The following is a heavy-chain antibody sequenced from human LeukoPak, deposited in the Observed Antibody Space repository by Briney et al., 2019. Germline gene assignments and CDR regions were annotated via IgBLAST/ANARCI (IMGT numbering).Heavy chain of an antibody. CDR3: ASHPPQYSSGWYRSSYYYYGMDV. CDR2: ISNNGGYT. Sequence: GGSLRLSCAASGFTFSSSAMSWVRQAPGKGLEWVSAISNNGGYTYYADSVQGRFTISRDNSKNTLYLQMNSLRAEDTAVYYCASHPPQYSSGWYRSSYYYYGMDVWGQGTTVTVSS. J-gene: IGHJ6*02. D-gene: IGHD6-19*01. CDR1: GFTFSSSA. V-gene: IGHV3-23*01.